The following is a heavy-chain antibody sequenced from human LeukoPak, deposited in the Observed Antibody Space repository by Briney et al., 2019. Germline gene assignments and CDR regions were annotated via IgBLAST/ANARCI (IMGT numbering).Heavy chain of an antibody. J-gene: IGHJ5*02. V-gene: IGHV1-18*01. CDR2: ISVYNGNT. CDR1: GYTFTSYG. D-gene: IGHD1-26*01. Sequence: WASVKVSCKASGYTFTSYGITWVRQAPGQGLEWMGWISVYNGNTNYAQKLQGRVTMTTDTSTSTAYMELRSLRSDDTAVYYCARDTKRSRARWENLGFDPWGQGTLVTVSS. CDR3: ARDTKRSRARWENLGFDP.